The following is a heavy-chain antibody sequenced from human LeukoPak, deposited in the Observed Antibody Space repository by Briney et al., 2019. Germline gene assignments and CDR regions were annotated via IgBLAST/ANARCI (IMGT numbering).Heavy chain of an antibody. CDR3: AKAEYCTGARCYSAAFAY. D-gene: IGHD2-8*02. CDR2: ISYDGSNK. Sequence: GGSLRLSCAASGFTFSNYGLHWVRQAPGKGLEWLAVISYDGSNKYYADSAKGRFTISRDNSKNTLYLQMNSLRAEDTAVYYCAKAEYCTGARCYSAAFAYWGQGTLVTVSS. CDR1: GFTFSNYG. V-gene: IGHV3-30*18. J-gene: IGHJ4*02.